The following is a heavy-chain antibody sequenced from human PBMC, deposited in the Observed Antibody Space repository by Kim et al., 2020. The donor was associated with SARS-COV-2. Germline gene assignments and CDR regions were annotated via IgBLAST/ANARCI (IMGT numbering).Heavy chain of an antibody. CDR2: ISHDGSKE. D-gene: IGHD2-15*01. CDR3: VKDREYYSGGTCYNGILDH. Sequence: GGSLRLSCAASGFTFSNYAMHWVRQAPGKGLEWMAVISHDGSKEYYGDSVKGRFTISRDNSRNTLSLQMNSLRGEDTAVYSCVKDREYYSGGTCYNGILDHWGQGTLVTVSS. J-gene: IGHJ4*02. V-gene: IGHV3-30*18. CDR1: GFTFSNYA.